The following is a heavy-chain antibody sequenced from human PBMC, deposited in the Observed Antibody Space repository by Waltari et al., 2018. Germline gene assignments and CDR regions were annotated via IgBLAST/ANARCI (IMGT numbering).Heavy chain of an antibody. CDR1: GFTFSSYD. CDR2: IGTAGDT. J-gene: IGHJ2*01. Sequence: EVQLVESGGGLVQPGGSLRLSCAASGFTFSSYDMHWVRQATGKGLGWVSAIGTAGDTYYPGSVKGRFTISRENAKNSLYLQMNSLRAGDTAVYYCARADSSSWYTAGWYFDLWGRGTLVTVSS. V-gene: IGHV3-13*01. CDR3: ARADSSSWYTAGWYFDL. D-gene: IGHD6-13*01.